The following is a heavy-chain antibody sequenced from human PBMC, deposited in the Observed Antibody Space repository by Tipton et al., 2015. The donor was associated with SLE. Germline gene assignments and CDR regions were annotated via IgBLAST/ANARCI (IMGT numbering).Heavy chain of an antibody. CDR2: SHYSGST. J-gene: IGHJ4*02. CDR3: ARDSNNWNYGYFDS. Sequence: TLSLTCSVSAGSISSYYWSWIRQAPGKGLEWIGYSHYSGSTSYNSSLKSRVIISIDTSKNQVSLKLSSVTAADTAVYYCARDSNNWNYGYFDSWGQGILVTVSS. D-gene: IGHD1-7*01. CDR1: AGSISSYY. V-gene: IGHV4-59*01.